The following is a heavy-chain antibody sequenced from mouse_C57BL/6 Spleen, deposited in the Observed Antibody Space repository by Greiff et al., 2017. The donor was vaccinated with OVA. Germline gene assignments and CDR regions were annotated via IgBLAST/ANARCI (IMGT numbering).Heavy chain of an antibody. D-gene: IGHD2-3*01. V-gene: IGHV5-2*01. CDR1: EYEFPSHD. CDR3: ARQRYDGYSAWFAD. CDR2: INSDGGST. J-gene: IGHJ3*01. Sequence: DVKLVESGGGLVQPGESLKLSCESNEYEFPSHDMSWVRKTPEKRLELVAAINSDGGSTYYPDTMERRFIISRDNTKKTLYLQMSSLRSEDTALYYCARQRYDGYSAWFADWGQGTLVTVSA.